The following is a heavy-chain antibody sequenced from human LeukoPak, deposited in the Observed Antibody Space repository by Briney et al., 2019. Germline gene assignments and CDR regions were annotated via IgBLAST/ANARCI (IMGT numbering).Heavy chain of an antibody. J-gene: IGHJ4*02. CDR3: ARDKFKGYGGFDY. CDR1: GFTFSSYA. CDR2: ISGSGGST. V-gene: IGHV3-23*01. Sequence: GGSLRLSCAASGFTFSSYAMSWVRQAPGKGLEWVSAISGSGGSTYYADSVKGRFTISRDNSKNTLYLQMNSLRAEDTAVYYCARDKFKGYGGFDYWGQGTLVTVSS. D-gene: IGHD5-12*01.